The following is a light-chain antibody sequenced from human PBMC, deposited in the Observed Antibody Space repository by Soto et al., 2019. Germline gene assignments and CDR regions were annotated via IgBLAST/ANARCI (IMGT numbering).Light chain of an antibody. CDR3: QQYDSSPWT. CDR2: GAS. V-gene: IGKV3-20*01. J-gene: IGKJ1*01. Sequence: LTQSPGTLSLSPGERATLSCRTSQSVSRNYLAWYQQKPGQAPRLFIYGASSRAAGIPDRFSGFGSGTDFTLTISRLEPDDFAVYYCQQYDSSPWTFGQGTKVEVK. CDR1: QSVSRNY.